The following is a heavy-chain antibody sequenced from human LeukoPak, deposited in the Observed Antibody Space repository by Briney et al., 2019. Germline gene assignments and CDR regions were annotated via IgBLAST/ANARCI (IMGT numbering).Heavy chain of an antibody. CDR2: ISYDGSNK. J-gene: IGHJ6*03. D-gene: IGHD5-18*01. CDR3: AKDTGYSYADYYMDV. CDR1: GFTFSSYG. V-gene: IGHV3-30*18. Sequence: GGSLRLSCAASGFTFSSYGMHWVRQAPGKGLEWVAVISYDGSNKYYADSVKGRFTISRDNAKNSLYLQMNSLRAEDMALYYCAKDTGYSYADYYMDVWGKGTTVTVSS.